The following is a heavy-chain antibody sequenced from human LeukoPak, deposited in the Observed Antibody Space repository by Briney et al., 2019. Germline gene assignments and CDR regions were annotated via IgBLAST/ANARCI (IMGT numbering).Heavy chain of an antibody. Sequence: ASAKVPCQASGYMFTSYAIHWVREAPGQGLEWLGWISVYNGKTDYAEGLQGRVTMTTDRSTNTAFMELRSLRSDDTAIYFCARGSGSPYYYYMDVWGKGTAVTVSS. J-gene: IGHJ6*03. CDR1: GYMFTSYA. CDR3: ARGSGSPYYYYMDV. V-gene: IGHV1-18*01. CDR2: ISVYNGKT. D-gene: IGHD3-10*01.